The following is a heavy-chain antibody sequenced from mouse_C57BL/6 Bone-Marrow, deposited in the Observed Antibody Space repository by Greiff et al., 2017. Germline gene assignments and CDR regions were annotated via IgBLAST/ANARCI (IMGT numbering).Heavy chain of an antibody. CDR1: GYTFTSYW. CDR2: IDPSDSET. D-gene: IGHD4-1*01. CDR3: ARAGGYYAMDY. V-gene: IGHV1-52*01. Sequence: QVQLQQPGAELVRPGSSAKLSCKASGYTFTSYWMHWVKQRPIQGLEWIGNIDPSDSETHYNQKFKDKATLTVDKSSSTASMQLSSLTSEDSAVYYCARAGGYYAMDYWGQGTSVTVSS. J-gene: IGHJ4*01.